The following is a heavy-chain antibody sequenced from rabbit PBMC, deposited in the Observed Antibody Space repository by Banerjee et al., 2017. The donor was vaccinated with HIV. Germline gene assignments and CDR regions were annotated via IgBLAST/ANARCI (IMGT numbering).Heavy chain of an antibody. V-gene: IGHV1S45*01. D-gene: IGHD1-1*01. Sequence: QEQLEESGGGLVQPEGSLTLTCTASGFSFSSSYYMCWVRQAPGKGLEWIGCIYTGSGSTYYARWAKGRFTISKTSSTTVTLQMTSLTVADTATYFCARDLYGTDIGDYINLNLWGQGTLVTVS. CDR3: ARDLYGTDIGDYINLNL. J-gene: IGHJ4*01. CDR1: GFSFSSSYY. CDR2: IYTGSGST.